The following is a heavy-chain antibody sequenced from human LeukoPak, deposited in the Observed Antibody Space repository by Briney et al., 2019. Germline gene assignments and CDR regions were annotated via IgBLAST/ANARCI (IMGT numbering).Heavy chain of an antibody. Sequence: SETLSLTCTVSGYSISSGYYWGWIRQPPGKGLEWIGSIYHSGSTYYNPSLKSRVTISVDTSKNQFSLKLSSVTAADTAVYYCARGGLTKTFDYWGQGTLVIVSS. CDR2: IYHSGST. V-gene: IGHV4-38-2*02. J-gene: IGHJ4*02. CDR3: ARGGLTKTFDY. CDR1: GYSISSGYY. D-gene: IGHD4/OR15-4a*01.